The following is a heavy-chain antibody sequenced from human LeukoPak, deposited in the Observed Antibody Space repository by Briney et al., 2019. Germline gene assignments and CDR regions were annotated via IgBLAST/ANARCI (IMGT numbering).Heavy chain of an antibody. CDR1: GWSITGYY. D-gene: IGHD3-9*01. CDR3: ARGNILSGYCFDF. V-gene: IGHV4-34*01. CDR2: IHYTGAT. J-gene: IGHJ4*02. Sequence: PSETLSLTCAVYGWSITGYYWSWIRQPPGKGLEWVGEIHYTGATSYNPSLKSRATISIDTSKNQVSLKLSSVTAADTAVYYCARGNILSGYCFDFWGQGALVTASS.